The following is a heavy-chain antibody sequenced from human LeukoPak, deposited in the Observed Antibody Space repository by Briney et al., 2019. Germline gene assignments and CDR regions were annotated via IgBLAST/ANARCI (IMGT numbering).Heavy chain of an antibody. Sequence: HPGGSLRLSCAAPGFTFSTYWMNWVRQAPGKGLEWVANIKHDGSEKYYVDSVMGRFTISRDNAKNSLYLQMNSLRAEDTAVYYCAREKMLPWGQGTMVTVSS. V-gene: IGHV3-7*01. CDR3: AREKMLP. D-gene: IGHD3-10*02. CDR2: IKHDGSEK. CDR1: GFTFSTYW. J-gene: IGHJ4*02.